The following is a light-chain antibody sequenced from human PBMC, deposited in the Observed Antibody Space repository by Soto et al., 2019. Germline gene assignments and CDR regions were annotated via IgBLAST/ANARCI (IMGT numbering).Light chain of an antibody. CDR3: QQYGSARPLT. J-gene: IGKJ4*01. CDR2: GAS. CDR1: QSVSSSY. Sequence: EIVLTQSPGTLSLSPGERATLSCRASQSVSSSYLAWYQQKPGQAPRLLIYGASSRATGIPDRFSGSGSGTDLPLTISRLEHEDFAVYYCQQYGSARPLTFGGGTKVEIK. V-gene: IGKV3-20*01.